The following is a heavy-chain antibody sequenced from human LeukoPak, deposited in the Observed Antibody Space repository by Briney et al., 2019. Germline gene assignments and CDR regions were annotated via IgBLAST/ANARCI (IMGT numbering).Heavy chain of an antibody. D-gene: IGHD1-26*01. Sequence: GGSLRLSCAASGFTFNSYAMSWVRQAPEKGLEWVATISGSGGGAYYADSVKGRFTISRDDSKNTLYLQMNSLRAEDTAVYYCAKDLGRYRNNYFDYWGQGTLVTVSS. J-gene: IGHJ4*02. CDR1: GFTFNSYA. CDR2: ISGSGGGA. V-gene: IGHV3-23*01. CDR3: AKDLGRYRNNYFDY.